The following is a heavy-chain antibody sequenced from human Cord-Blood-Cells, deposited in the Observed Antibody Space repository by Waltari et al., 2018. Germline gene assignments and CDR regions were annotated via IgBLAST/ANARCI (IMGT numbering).Heavy chain of an antibody. V-gene: IGHV3-30*18. J-gene: IGHJ4*02. CDR1: GFTFSSYG. Sequence: QVQLVESGGGVVQPGRSLRLSCAASGFTFSSYGMHWVRQAPGKGLEWVAVISYDGSNKYYADSVKGRFTISRDNSKNTLYLQMNSLRAEDTAVYYCAKDLRDPATVTTGFLDYWGQGTLVTVSS. CDR2: ISYDGSNK. D-gene: IGHD4-4*01. CDR3: AKDLRDPATVTTGFLDY.